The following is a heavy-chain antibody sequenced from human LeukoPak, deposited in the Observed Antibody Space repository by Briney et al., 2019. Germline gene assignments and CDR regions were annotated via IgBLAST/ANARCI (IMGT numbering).Heavy chain of an antibody. CDR1: GYTFTNYP. D-gene: IGHD6-13*01. Sequence: ASVNVSFTASGYTFTNYPMHWVRQAPGQRLQWMGWINAGNGNTKYSQKFQDRVIITRDTSASTAYMELSSLRSEDTAVYYCARAYSSSWYNWIDPWGQGTLVAVS. CDR2: INAGNGNT. CDR3: ARAYSSSWYNWIDP. J-gene: IGHJ5*02. V-gene: IGHV1-3*01.